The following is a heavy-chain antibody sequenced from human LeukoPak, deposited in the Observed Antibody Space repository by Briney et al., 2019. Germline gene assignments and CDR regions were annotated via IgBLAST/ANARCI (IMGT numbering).Heavy chain of an antibody. CDR2: INHSGST. CDR3: ARVRGVRGVLMVYATSGMDV. Sequence: PSETLSHTCAVYGGSFSGYYWSWIRQPPGKGLEWIGEINHSGSTNYNPSLKSRVTISVDTSKNQFSLKLSSVTAADTAVYYCARVRGVRGVLMVYATSGMDVWGKGTTVTVSS. J-gene: IGHJ6*04. D-gene: IGHD2-8*01. CDR1: GGSFSGYY. V-gene: IGHV4-34*01.